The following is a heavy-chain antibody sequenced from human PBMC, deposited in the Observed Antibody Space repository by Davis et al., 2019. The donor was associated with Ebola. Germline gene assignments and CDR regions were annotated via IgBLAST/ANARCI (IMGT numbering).Heavy chain of an antibody. CDR3: ARDLDSSGWIPGYMDV. Sequence: PGGSLRLSCAASGFTFSSYSMNWVRQAPGKGLEWVSYISSSSSTIYYADSVKGRFTISRDNAKNSLYLQMNSLRAEDTAVYYCARDLDSSGWIPGYMDVWGKGTTVTVSS. V-gene: IGHV3-48*04. CDR2: ISSSSSTI. D-gene: IGHD6-19*01. J-gene: IGHJ6*03. CDR1: GFTFSSYS.